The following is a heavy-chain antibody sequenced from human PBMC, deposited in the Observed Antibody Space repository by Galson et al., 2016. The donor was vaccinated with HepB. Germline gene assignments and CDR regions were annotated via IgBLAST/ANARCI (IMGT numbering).Heavy chain of an antibody. CDR2: ISYDGSNK. CDR3: AKILYEQDY. D-gene: IGHD5/OR15-5a*01. J-gene: IGHJ4*02. Sequence: SLRLSCAASGFTFSSYSMHWVRQAPGKGLEWVAVISYDGSNKYYADSVKGRFTISRDNSKNTLYLQMNSLRAEDTAVYYCAKILYEQDYWGRGTLVTVSS. CDR1: GFTFSSYS. V-gene: IGHV3-30*18.